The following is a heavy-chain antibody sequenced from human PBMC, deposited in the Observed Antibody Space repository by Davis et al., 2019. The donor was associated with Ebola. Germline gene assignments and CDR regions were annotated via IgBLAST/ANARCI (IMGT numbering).Heavy chain of an antibody. CDR2: INHSGRN. CDR3: ARGGGYGGYGMDV. V-gene: IGHV4-34*01. D-gene: IGHD6-25*01. Sequence: MPSETLSLTCAVYGVSFSGYYWNWIRQPPGPGLEWIGEINHSGRNNYNPSLKSRVNMSVDTSKNPFSLRVRSVTAAETAVYYCARGGGYGGYGMDVWGQGTTVTVSS. CDR1: GVSFSGYY. J-gene: IGHJ6*02.